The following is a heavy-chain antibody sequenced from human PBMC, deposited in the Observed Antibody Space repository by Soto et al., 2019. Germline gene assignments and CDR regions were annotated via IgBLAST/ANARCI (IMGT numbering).Heavy chain of an antibody. CDR1: GFSLSTSGVG. CDR2: IYWDDDN. V-gene: IGHV2-5*02. Sequence: SGPTLVNPTQTLALTCTFSGFSLSTSGVGVVWIRQPPGKALEWLALIYWDDDNRYSPSLKSRLTTTKETYKNQVVLTMTNRDPVDTATYYCAHQQWLAPVFDYWGQGTLVTVSS. D-gene: IGHD6-19*01. J-gene: IGHJ4*02. CDR3: AHQQWLAPVFDY.